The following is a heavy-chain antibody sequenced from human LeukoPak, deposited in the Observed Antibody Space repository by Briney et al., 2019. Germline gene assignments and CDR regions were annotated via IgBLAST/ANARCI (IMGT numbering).Heavy chain of an antibody. D-gene: IGHD3-10*01. V-gene: IGHV3-11*04. Sequence: KSGGSLRLSCAASGFTFSDYYMSWIRQATRKGVEGLAYISSSGSGIFYADSVKGRFTMSRDNAKNSLYLQMNSLRAEDTAVYYCARTTPGSVDVWGKGTTVTVSS. CDR3: ARTTPGSVDV. CDR2: ISSSGSGI. CDR1: GFTFSDYY. J-gene: IGHJ6*04.